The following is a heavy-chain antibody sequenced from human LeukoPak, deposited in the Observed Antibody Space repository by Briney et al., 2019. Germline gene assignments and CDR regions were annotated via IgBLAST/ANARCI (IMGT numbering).Heavy chain of an antibody. Sequence: GASVKVSCKASGYTFTSYGISWVRQAPGQGLEWMGWISAYNGNTNYAQKLQGRVTMTTDASTSTAYMELRSLRSDDTAVYYCARDSGLSSGWYDVDYWGQGTLVTVSS. D-gene: IGHD6-19*01. CDR1: GYTFTSYG. J-gene: IGHJ4*02. V-gene: IGHV1-18*01. CDR3: ARDSGLSSGWYDVDY. CDR2: ISAYNGNT.